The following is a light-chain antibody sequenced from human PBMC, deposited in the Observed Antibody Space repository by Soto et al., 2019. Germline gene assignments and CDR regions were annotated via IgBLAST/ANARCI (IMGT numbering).Light chain of an antibody. CDR2: DAS. J-gene: IGKJ3*01. CDR3: QQRSNWPLFT. CDR1: QSVSSY. V-gene: IGKV3-11*01. Sequence: EIGLTQSTATLSLSPGERATLSCRASQSVSSYLAWYQQKPGQAPRLLIYDASNRATGIPARFSGSGSGTDFTLTISSLEPEDFAVYYCQQRSNWPLFTFGPGTKVDIK.